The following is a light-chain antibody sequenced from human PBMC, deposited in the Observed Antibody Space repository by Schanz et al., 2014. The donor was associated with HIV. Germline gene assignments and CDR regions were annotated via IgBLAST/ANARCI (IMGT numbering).Light chain of an antibody. V-gene: IGLV1-40*01. CDR3: AAWDDSLNGVV. CDR2: DNS. Sequence: QSVLTQPPSVSGAPGQRVTISCTGSNSNIGAGYDVSWYQQLPGRAPRLLIYDNSNRPSGVPDRFSGSKSGTSASLAITGLQSADEAEYYCAAWDDSLNGVVFGGGTKLTVL. CDR1: NSNIGAGYD. J-gene: IGLJ2*01.